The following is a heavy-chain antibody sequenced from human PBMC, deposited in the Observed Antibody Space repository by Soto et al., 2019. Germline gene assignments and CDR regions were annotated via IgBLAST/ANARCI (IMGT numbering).Heavy chain of an antibody. Sequence: SETLPLTCSVSGGSTSSYYWSWIRQPPGKGLEWIGYIYYSGSTDYSPSLKSRVTMSIDTSQNQVSLKLTSVTTADTAVYYCAATPRYWGQGTRVTVSS. D-gene: IGHD2-15*01. CDR1: GGSTSSYY. CDR3: AATPRY. CDR2: IYYSGST. J-gene: IGHJ4*02. V-gene: IGHV4-59*01.